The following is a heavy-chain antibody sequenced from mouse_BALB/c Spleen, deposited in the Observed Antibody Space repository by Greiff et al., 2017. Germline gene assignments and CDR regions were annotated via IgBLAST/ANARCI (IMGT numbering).Heavy chain of an antibody. J-gene: IGHJ2*01. CDR1: GFTFSSFG. CDR2: ISSGSSTI. V-gene: IGHV5-17*02. D-gene: IGHD2-14*01. CDR3: ARGGNYRYDFDY. Sequence: EVLLVESGGGLVQPGGSRKLSCAASGFTFSSFGMHWVRQAPEKGLEWVAYISSGSSTIYYADTVKGRFTISRDNPKNTLFLQMTSLRSEDTAMYYCARGGNYRYDFDYWGQGTTLTVSS.